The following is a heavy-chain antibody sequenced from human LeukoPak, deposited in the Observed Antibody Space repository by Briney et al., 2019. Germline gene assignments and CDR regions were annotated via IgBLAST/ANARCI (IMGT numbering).Heavy chain of an antibody. Sequence: GGSLRLSCAASGFTFSNYAMHWVRQAPGKGLEWVAVISYDGSNKYYADSVKGRFTISRDNAKNSLYLQMNSLRAEDTAVYYCAREGIGSSGYYYVGGYYYYGMDVWGQGTTVTVSS. D-gene: IGHD3-22*01. CDR2: ISYDGSNK. J-gene: IGHJ6*02. CDR3: AREGIGSSGYYYVGGYYYYGMDV. V-gene: IGHV3-30-3*01. CDR1: GFTFSNYA.